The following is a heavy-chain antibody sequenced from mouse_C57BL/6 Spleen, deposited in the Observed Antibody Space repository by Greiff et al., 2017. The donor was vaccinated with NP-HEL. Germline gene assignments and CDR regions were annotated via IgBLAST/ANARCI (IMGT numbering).Heavy chain of an antibody. D-gene: IGHD1-1*01. V-gene: IGHV5-4*01. CDR1: GFTFSSYA. CDR3: ARDDLRNYAMDY. CDR2: ISDGGSYT. J-gene: IGHJ4*01. Sequence: DVMLVESGGGLVKPGGSLKLSCAASGFTFSSYAMSWVRQTPEKRLEWVATISDGGSYTYYPDNVKGRFTISRDNAKNNLYLQMSHLKSEDTAMYYCARDDLRNYAMDYWGQGTSVTVSS.